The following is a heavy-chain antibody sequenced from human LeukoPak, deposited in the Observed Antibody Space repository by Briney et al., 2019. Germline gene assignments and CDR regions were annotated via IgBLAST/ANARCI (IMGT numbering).Heavy chain of an antibody. CDR2: IKQDGIET. J-gene: IGHJ3*02. V-gene: IGHV3-7*01. Sequence: GGSLRLSCAASGFNSGNYWMSWVRQAPGQRLEWLANIKQDGIETYYLDSVKGRFTISRDSAQNSVYLQMNSLRADETAVYFCARFIASPGPDAFDIWGQGTLVTVSS. CDR1: GFNSGNYW. D-gene: IGHD6-13*01. CDR3: ARFIASPGPDAFDI.